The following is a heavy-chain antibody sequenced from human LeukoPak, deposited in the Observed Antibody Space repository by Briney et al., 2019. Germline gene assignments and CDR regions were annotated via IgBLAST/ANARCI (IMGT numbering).Heavy chain of an antibody. CDR2: IWYDGSNK. CDR1: GFTFSSYG. CDR3: ARAMVRGVKNYGMDV. V-gene: IGHV3-33*01. D-gene: IGHD3-10*01. J-gene: IGHJ6*02. Sequence: PGGSLRLSCAASGFTFSSYGMHWVRQAPGKGLEWVAVIWYDGSNKYYADSVKGRLTISRDNSKNTLYLQMNSLRAEDTAVYYCARAMVRGVKNYGMDVWGQGTTVTVSS.